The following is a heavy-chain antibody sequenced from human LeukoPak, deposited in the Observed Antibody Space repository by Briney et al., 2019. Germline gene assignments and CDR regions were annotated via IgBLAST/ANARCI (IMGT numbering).Heavy chain of an antibody. V-gene: IGHV3-15*01. D-gene: IGHD2-15*01. CDR2: IKSKSDGGTI. J-gene: IGHJ4*02. Sequence: PGGSLRLSCVGSGFTFSDAWMSWVRQAPGKGLEWDGRIKSKSDGGTIDYAAPVKGRFTISRDDSRNTLYLQMNSLKTEDTAVYYCTTRRQDGWWGQGTLVTVS. CDR3: TTRRQDGW. CDR1: GFTFSDAW.